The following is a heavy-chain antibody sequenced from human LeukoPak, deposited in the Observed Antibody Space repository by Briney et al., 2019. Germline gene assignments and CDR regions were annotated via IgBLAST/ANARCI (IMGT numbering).Heavy chain of an antibody. D-gene: IGHD1-26*01. CDR2: IIPIFGTA. V-gene: IGHV1-69*01. Sequence: GSSVKVSCKASGGTFSSYAISWVRQAPGQGLEWMGGIIPIFGTANYAQKFQGRVTITADESTSTAYMELSSLRSEDTAVYYCARVGRSGSSRHNWFDPWGQGTLVTVST. CDR1: GGTFSSYA. CDR3: ARVGRSGSSRHNWFDP. J-gene: IGHJ5*02.